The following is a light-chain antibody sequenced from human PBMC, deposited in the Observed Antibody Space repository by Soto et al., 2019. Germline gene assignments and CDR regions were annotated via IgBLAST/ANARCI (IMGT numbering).Light chain of an antibody. Sequence: DIVMTQSPDSLAVSLGERATINCKSSQSLLHLAWYQQKPGQPPKLLIYWASTRESGVPDRFSGSGSGTDFTLTISSLQAEDVAVYYCQQYNNWPYTFGQGTKLEIK. J-gene: IGKJ2*01. V-gene: IGKV4-1*01. CDR1: QSLLH. CDR3: QQYNNWPYT. CDR2: WAS.